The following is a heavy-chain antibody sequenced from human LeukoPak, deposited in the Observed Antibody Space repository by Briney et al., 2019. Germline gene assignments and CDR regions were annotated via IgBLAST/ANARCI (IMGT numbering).Heavy chain of an antibody. CDR2: IYSGGST. J-gene: IGHJ4*02. CDR1: GFTVSSNY. V-gene: IGHV3-66*01. Sequence: GGSRRLSCAASGFTVSSNYMSWVRQAPGKGLEWVSVIYSGGSTYYADSVKGRFTISRDNSKNTLYLQMNSLRAEDTAVYYCARTRPVSSGWIDYWGQGTLVTVSS. D-gene: IGHD3-22*01. CDR3: ARTRPVSSGWIDY.